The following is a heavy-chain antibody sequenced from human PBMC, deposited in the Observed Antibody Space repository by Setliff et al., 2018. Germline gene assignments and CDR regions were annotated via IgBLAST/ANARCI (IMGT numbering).Heavy chain of an antibody. V-gene: IGHV4-34*01. CDR1: GGSFSDYY. Sequence: SETLSLTCTVYGGSFSDYYWGWIRQPPGKGLEWIAEINHSGSTNYNPSLKSRVTISVDTSRNQFSLKLSSVTAADTAVYHCARGARLYETDHHYYGWLDPWGQGTLVTVSS. D-gene: IGHD3-22*01. J-gene: IGHJ5*02. CDR3: ARGARLYETDHHYYGWLDP. CDR2: INHSGST.